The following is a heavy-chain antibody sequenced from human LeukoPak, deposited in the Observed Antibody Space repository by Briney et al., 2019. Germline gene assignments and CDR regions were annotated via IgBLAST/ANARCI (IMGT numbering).Heavy chain of an antibody. Sequence: GGSLRLSCAASGITFSSDSMNWVRQAPGKGLEWVSSISSGSNYIYYADSVKGRFTISRDNAKNSLYLQMNSLRAEDTAVYYCAKDRGSWFALFDSWGQGTLVTVSS. J-gene: IGHJ4*02. V-gene: IGHV3-21*04. CDR3: AKDRGSWFALFDS. D-gene: IGHD6-13*01. CDR1: GITFSSDS. CDR2: ISSGSNYI.